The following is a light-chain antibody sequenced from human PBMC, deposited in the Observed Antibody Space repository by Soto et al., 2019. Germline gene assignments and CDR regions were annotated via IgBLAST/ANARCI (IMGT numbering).Light chain of an antibody. J-gene: IGKJ5*01. V-gene: IGKV3-20*01. CDR1: QSVSSNY. Sequence: EIVLTQSPGTLSLSPGERATLSCRASQSVSSNYLAWYQQKPGQAPRLLIFGASNRASDIPDRFSGSGSGTDFTLTISRLEPEDFAVYYCQQYGSSPPYTFGQGTRLEIK. CDR2: GAS. CDR3: QQYGSSPPYT.